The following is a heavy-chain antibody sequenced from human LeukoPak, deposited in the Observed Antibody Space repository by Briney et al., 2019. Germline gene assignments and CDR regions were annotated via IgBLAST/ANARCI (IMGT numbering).Heavy chain of an antibody. J-gene: IGHJ6*03. Sequence: SETLSLTCAVYGGSFNGYYWSWIRQPPGKGLEWIGEINHSGSTNYNPSLKSRVTISVDTSKNQFSLKLSSVTAADTAVYYCARGRGDYVLSLVNYYYMDVWGKGTTVTVPS. CDR1: GGSFNGYY. V-gene: IGHV4-34*01. D-gene: IGHD4-17*01. CDR3: ARGRGDYVLSLVNYYYMDV. CDR2: INHSGST.